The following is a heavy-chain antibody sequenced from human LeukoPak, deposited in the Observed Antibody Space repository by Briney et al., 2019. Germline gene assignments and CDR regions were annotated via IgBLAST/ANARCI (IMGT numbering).Heavy chain of an antibody. CDR1: GFTFSSYW. V-gene: IGHV3-74*01. J-gene: IGHJ4*02. CDR2: INTDGSST. Sequence: GGSLRLSCAASGFTFSSYWMHWVRQAPGKGLVWVSRINTDGSSTTYADSVKGRFTISRDNAKNTLYLQMSSLRAEDTAVYYCAREWKKTGAFDSWGQGTLVTVSP. D-gene: IGHD1-1*01. CDR3: AREWKKTGAFDS.